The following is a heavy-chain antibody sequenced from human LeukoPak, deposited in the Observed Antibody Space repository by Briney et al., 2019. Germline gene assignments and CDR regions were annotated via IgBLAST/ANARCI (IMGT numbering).Heavy chain of an antibody. CDR2: IYHSGST. CDR1: GGSFSGYY. J-gene: IGHJ4*02. Sequence: PSETLSLTCAVSGGSFSGYYWSWIRQPPGKGLEWIGYIYHSGSTYYNPSLKSRVTMSVDRSKNQFSLKLSSVTAADTAVYYCARADSSGWYNFDYWGQGTLVTVSS. D-gene: IGHD6-19*01. CDR3: ARADSSGWYNFDY. V-gene: IGHV4-30-2*01.